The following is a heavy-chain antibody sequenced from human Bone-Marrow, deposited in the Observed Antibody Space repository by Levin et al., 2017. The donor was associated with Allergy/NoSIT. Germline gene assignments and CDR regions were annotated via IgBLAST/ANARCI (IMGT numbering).Heavy chain of an antibody. CDR3: ADSRRRDRCSGGRCYRFDH. CDR1: GFSVSTDGVG. V-gene: IGHV2-5*02. Sequence: SGPTLVKPTQTLTLTCIVSGFSVSTDGVGVGWIRQPPGKALEWLGIIFWDDDKRYSPSLRSRLTITKDTSKNQVVLTMTNMDPADTGTYYCADSRRRDRCSGGRCYRFDHWGQGTLVTVSS. D-gene: IGHD2-15*01. CDR2: IFWDDDK. J-gene: IGHJ4*02.